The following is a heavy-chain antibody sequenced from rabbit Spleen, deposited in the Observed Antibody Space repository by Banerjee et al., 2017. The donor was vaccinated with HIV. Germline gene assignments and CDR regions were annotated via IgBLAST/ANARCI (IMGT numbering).Heavy chain of an antibody. CDR3: VRDSGDWCFDV. CDR1: GFSFSFNSY. J-gene: IGHJ2*01. Sequence: SLEESGADLVKPGASLTLTCTASGFSFSFNSYMSWVRQAPGKGLEWLACIDIGSSGFTYFASWAKGRFTISKTSSTTVTLQMTSLTAADTASYFCVRDSGDWCFDVWGPGTLVTVS. D-gene: IGHD1-1*01. V-gene: IGHV1S40*01. CDR2: IDIGSSGFT.